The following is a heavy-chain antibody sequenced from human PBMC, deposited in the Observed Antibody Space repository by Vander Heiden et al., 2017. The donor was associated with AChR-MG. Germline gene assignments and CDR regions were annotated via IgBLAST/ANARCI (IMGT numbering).Heavy chain of an antibody. Sequence: QVQLQQWGAGLLKPSETLSLTCAVYGGSFSGYYWSWIRQPPGKGLEWIGEINHSGSTNYNPSLKSRVTISVDTSKNQFSLKLSSVTAADTAVYYCARGVDYYDSSGYYYLGEYYFDYWGQGTLVTVSS. CDR2: INHSGST. CDR3: ARGVDYYDSSGYYYLGEYYFDY. J-gene: IGHJ4*02. CDR1: GGSFSGYY. D-gene: IGHD3-22*01. V-gene: IGHV4-34*01.